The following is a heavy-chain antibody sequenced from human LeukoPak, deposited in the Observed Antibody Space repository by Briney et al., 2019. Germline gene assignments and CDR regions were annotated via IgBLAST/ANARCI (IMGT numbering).Heavy chain of an antibody. CDR1: GGSFSGYY. J-gene: IGHJ5*02. Sequence: SETLSLTCAVYGGSFSGYYWSWIRQPPGKGLEWIGEINHSGSTNYNPSLKSRVTISVDTPKNQFSLKLSSVTAADTAVYYCARGTDIRITMVRGFGIDPWGQGTLVTVSS. D-gene: IGHD3-10*01. V-gene: IGHV4-34*01. CDR2: INHSGST. CDR3: ARGTDIRITMVRGFGIDP.